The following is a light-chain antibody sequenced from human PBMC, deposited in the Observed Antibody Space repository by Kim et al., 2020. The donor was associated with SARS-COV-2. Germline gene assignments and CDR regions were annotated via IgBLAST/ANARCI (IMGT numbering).Light chain of an antibody. CDR2: GAS. Sequence: DIQMTQSPSSLSASVGDRVTITCRASQSIRSYLNWYQQKPGKAPNLLIYGASTLQSGVPSRFTGSGSGTDFTLTISSLHPEDVATYYCQQSYDAPLAFGGGTKVEIK. J-gene: IGKJ4*01. CDR1: QSIRSY. CDR3: QQSYDAPLA. V-gene: IGKV1-39*01.